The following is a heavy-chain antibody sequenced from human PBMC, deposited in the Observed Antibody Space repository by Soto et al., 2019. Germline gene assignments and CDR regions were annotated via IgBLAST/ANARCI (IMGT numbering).Heavy chain of an antibody. J-gene: IGHJ5*02. CDR2: ISAYNGNT. V-gene: IGHV1-18*04. D-gene: IGHD6-19*01. Sequence: ASVKVSCKASGYTFTSYGISWVRQAPGQGLEWMGWISAYNGNTNYAQKLQGRVTITRDTSASTAYMELSSLRSEDTAVYYCATGGIAVASWFDPWGQGTLVTVSS. CDR3: ATGGIAVASWFDP. CDR1: GYTFTSYG.